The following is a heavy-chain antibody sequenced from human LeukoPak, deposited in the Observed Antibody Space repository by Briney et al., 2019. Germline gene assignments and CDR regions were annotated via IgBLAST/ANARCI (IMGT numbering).Heavy chain of an antibody. CDR3: AKSLGPRYYYGMDV. D-gene: IGHD2-15*01. CDR1: GFTFGDYA. Sequence: GGSLRLSCTASGFTFGDYAMSWVRQAPGKGLEWVSSISGSGDNTYYADSVKGRFTISRDNSKNTLYLQMNSLRAEDTAVYYCAKSLGPRYYYGMDVWGQGTTVTVSS. J-gene: IGHJ6*02. V-gene: IGHV3-23*01. CDR2: ISGSGDNT.